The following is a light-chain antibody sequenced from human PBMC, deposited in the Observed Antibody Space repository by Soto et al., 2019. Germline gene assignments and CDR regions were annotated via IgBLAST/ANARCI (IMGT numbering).Light chain of an antibody. Sequence: QSVLTQPASVSGSPGQSITISCAGTSSDIGGSNYVSWYQQHPGKAPKLMIYGVSNRPSGVSNRFSGSKSGNTASLTISGLQAEDEPDYFCYSSRSSSSTFYVFGTGTKLTVL. J-gene: IGLJ1*01. CDR3: YSSRSSSSTFYV. CDR2: GVS. CDR1: SSDIGGSNY. V-gene: IGLV2-14*03.